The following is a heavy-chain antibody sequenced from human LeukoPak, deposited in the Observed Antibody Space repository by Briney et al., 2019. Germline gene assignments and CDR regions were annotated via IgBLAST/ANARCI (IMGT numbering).Heavy chain of an antibody. V-gene: IGHV3-9*01. D-gene: IGHD2-15*01. CDR1: GFTFDDYA. CDR2: ISWNSGSI. J-gene: IGHJ4*02. Sequence: GGSLRLSCAASGFTFDDYAMHWVRQAPGKGLEWVSGISWNSGSIGYADSVKGRFTISRDNAKNSPYLQMNSLRAEDTAVYYCAPTVSAATDPFDYWGQGTLVTVSS. CDR3: APTVSAATDPFDY.